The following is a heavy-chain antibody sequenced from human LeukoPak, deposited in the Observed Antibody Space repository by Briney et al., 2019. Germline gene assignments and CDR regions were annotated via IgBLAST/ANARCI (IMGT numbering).Heavy chain of an antibody. Sequence: ASVKVSCKASGYTFTSYYMHWVRQAPGQGLEWMGIINPSGGSTGYAQKFQGRVTMTRDTSTSTVYMELSSLRSEDTAVYYCARARGYYYGSGSPGEYMDVWGKGTTVTVSS. V-gene: IGHV1-46*01. CDR1: GYTFTSYY. CDR2: INPSGGST. CDR3: ARARGYYYGSGSPGEYMDV. D-gene: IGHD3-10*01. J-gene: IGHJ6*03.